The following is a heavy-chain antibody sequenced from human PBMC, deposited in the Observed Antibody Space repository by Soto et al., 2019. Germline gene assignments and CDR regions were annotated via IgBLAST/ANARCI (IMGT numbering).Heavy chain of an antibody. CDR1: GGTFSSYT. V-gene: IGHV1-69*02. D-gene: IGHD3-10*01. J-gene: IGHJ5*02. CDR2: IIPILGIA. Sequence: QVQLVQSGAEVKKPGSSVKVSCKASGGTFSSYTISWVRQAPGQGLEWMGRIIPILGIANYAQKFQGRVTNTADHSTSTAYMERCSLRSEDTAVYYCARVGRGDYYPVDPWGQGTLVTVSS. CDR3: ARVGRGDYYPVDP.